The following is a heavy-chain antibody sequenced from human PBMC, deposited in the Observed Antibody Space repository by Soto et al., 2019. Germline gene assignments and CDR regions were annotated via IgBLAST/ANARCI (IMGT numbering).Heavy chain of an antibody. D-gene: IGHD3-3*01. CDR1: GFTFTTYA. J-gene: IGHJ4*02. CDR3: AKIQQSSFGVVNDYYFDY. CDR2: ISGSGAST. V-gene: IGHV3-23*01. Sequence: GGSLRLSCAASGFTFTTYAMSWVRQAPGKGLEWVSGISGSGASTYYADSVKGRFTISRDNSKNTLYLQMNSLRVEDTAVYYCAKIQQSSFGVVNDYYFDYWGPGTLVTVSS.